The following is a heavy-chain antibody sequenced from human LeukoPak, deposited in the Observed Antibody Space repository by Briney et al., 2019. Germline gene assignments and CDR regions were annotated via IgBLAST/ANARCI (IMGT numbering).Heavy chain of an antibody. CDR2: INHSGST. J-gene: IGHJ3*02. CDR1: GGSFSGYY. V-gene: IGHV4-34*01. Sequence: PSETLSLTCAVYGGSFSGYYWSWIRQPPGKELEWIGEINHSGSTNYNPSLKSRVTISVDTSKNQFSLKLSSVTAADTAVYYCARERSSGWYCAFDIWGQGTMVTVSS. CDR3: ARERSSGWYCAFDI. D-gene: IGHD6-19*01.